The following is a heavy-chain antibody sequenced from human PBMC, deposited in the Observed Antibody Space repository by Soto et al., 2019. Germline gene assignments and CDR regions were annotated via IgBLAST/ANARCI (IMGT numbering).Heavy chain of an antibody. V-gene: IGHV6-1*01. J-gene: IGHJ5*02. CDR1: GDSVSSNSAA. Sequence: SQTLSLTCAISGDSVSSNSAAWNWIRQSPSRGLEWLGRTYFRSKWHYGYAVSERSRITIKPDTSKNQFSLQLNSVTPEDTAVYYCARSDQWLATWGQGTLVTVSS. CDR3: ARSDQWLAT. CDR2: TYFRSKWHY. D-gene: IGHD6-19*01.